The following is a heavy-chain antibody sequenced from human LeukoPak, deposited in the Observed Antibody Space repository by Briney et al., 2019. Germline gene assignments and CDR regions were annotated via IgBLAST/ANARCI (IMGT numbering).Heavy chain of an antibody. CDR1: GGSISSSSYY. CDR3: ARVAAAGTSLDY. D-gene: IGHD6-13*01. CDR2: IYYSGST. Sequence: SETLSLTCTVSGGSISSSSYYWGWIRQPPGKGLEWIGSIYYSGSTYYNPSLKSRVTISVDTSQNQFSLKLSSVTAADTAVYYCARVAAAGTSLDYWGQGTLVTVSS. V-gene: IGHV4-39*01. J-gene: IGHJ4*02.